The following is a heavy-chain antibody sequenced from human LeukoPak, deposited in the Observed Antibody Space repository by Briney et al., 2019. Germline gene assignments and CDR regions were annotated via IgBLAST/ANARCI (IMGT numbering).Heavy chain of an antibody. V-gene: IGHV4-61*02. J-gene: IGHJ6*03. D-gene: IGHD6-6*01. CDR3: ARDGGSYSSSSFYYYMDV. CDR1: GGSISSGSYY. CDR2: IYTSGST. Sequence: SETLSLTCTVSGGSISSGSYYWSWIRQPAGKGLEWIGRIYTSGSTNYNPSLKRRVTISVDTSKNQFSLKLSSVTAPDTAVYYCARDGGSYSSSSFYYYMDVWGKGTTVTASS.